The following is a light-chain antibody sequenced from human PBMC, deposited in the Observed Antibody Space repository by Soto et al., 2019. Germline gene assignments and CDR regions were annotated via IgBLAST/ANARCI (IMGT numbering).Light chain of an antibody. CDR3: QSYDSSLSGSGV. CDR1: SSDVGAYNF. J-gene: IGLJ3*02. Sequence: QSALTQPASVSGSPGQSITISCTGTSSDVGAYNFVSWHQQHPGKAPKLLISGHNNRPSGVPDRFFGSKSGTSASLTIIGLQAEDEADYYCQSYDSSLSGSGVFGGGTKLTVL. V-gene: IGLV2-14*03. CDR2: GHN.